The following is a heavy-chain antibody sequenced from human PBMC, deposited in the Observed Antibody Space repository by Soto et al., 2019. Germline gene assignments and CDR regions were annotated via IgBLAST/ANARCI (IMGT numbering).Heavy chain of an antibody. CDR2: ISGSGGST. Sequence: EVQLLESGGGLVQPGGSLRLSCAASGFTFSSYAMSWVRQAPGKGLEWVSAISGSGGSTYYADSVKGRITISRDNSKNTLYLQMNSLRAEDTAVYYCGVGKIAAATDDYWGQGTLVTVSS. V-gene: IGHV3-23*01. D-gene: IGHD6-13*01. J-gene: IGHJ4*02. CDR3: GVGKIAAATDDY. CDR1: GFTFSSYA.